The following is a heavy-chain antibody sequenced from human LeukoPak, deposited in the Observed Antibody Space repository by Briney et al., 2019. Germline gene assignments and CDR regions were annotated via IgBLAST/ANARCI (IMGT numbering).Heavy chain of an antibody. CDR1: GYSFTSYW. J-gene: IGHJ4*02. D-gene: IGHD2-15*01. Sequence: GESLKISCKGSGYSFTSYWIGWVRQMPGKGLEWMGIIYPGDSDTRYSPSFQGQVTISADKSISTAYLQWSSLKASDTAMYYCGRPHGYCSGGSCYSSDYFDYWGQGTLVTVSS. CDR2: IYPGDSDT. CDR3: GRPHGYCSGGSCYSSDYFDY. V-gene: IGHV5-51*01.